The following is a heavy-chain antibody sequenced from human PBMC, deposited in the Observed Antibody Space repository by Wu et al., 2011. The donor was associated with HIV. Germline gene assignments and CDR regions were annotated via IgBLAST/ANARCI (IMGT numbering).Heavy chain of an antibody. CDR3: ARGGVYCSGGSCYEN. Sequence: QVQLLQSGAEVKKPGSSVKVSCKASGGTFSSSAISWVRQAPGQGLEWMGRIIPIFDTGNYAHNFQGRVTITADKSTSTAYMELSSLRSEDTAVYYCARGGVYCSGGSCYENWGQGTLVTVSS. D-gene: IGHD2-15*01. V-gene: IGHV1-69*14. CDR1: GGTFSSSA. J-gene: IGHJ1*01. CDR2: IIPIFDTG.